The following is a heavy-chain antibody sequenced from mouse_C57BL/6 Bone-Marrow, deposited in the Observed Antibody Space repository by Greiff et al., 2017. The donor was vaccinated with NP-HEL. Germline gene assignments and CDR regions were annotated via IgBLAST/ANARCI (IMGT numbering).Heavy chain of an antibody. Sequence: VQLQQSGPELVKPGASVKISCKASGYTFTDYYMNWVKQSHGKSLEWIGDINPNNGGTSYNQKFKGKATLTVDKSSSTAYMELRSLTSEDSAVYYCAGYYDPAWFAYWGQGTLVTVSA. J-gene: IGHJ3*01. CDR3: AGYYDPAWFAY. D-gene: IGHD1-1*01. CDR2: INPNNGGT. V-gene: IGHV1-26*01. CDR1: GYTFTDYY.